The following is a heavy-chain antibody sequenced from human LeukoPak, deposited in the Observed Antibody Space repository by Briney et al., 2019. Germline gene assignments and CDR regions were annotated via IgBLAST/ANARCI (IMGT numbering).Heavy chain of an antibody. Sequence: PSETLSLTCTVSGGSISSYYWSWIRQPPGKGLGWNGYIYYSGSTNYDPSLKRRVPISVDTSKNQFYLKLSSLTAADTAVYYCARASDAAAGTPARYYYYGMDVWGQGTTVTVSS. V-gene: IGHV4-59*01. CDR2: IYYSGST. J-gene: IGHJ6*02. CDR3: ARASDAAAGTPARYYYYGMDV. CDR1: GGSISSYY. D-gene: IGHD6-13*01.